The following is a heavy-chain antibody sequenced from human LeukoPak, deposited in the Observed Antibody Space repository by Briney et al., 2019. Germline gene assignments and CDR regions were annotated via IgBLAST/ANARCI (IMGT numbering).Heavy chain of an antibody. CDR1: GFTVSSNS. CDR2: IYSGTI. J-gene: IGHJ4*02. D-gene: IGHD5-12*01. Sequence: GGSLRLSCTVSGFTVSSNSMSWVRQAPGRGLEWVSFIYSGTIHYSDSVKGRFTISRDNSKNTLYLQMNSLRAEDTAVYYCARGPSGYHNTGGQGTLVTVSS. CDR3: ARGPSGYHNT. V-gene: IGHV3-53*01.